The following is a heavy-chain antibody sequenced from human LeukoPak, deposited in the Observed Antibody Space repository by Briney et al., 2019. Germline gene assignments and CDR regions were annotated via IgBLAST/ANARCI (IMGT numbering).Heavy chain of an antibody. CDR1: GFTFSSYS. D-gene: IGHD3-10*01. CDR2: ISSSSSTI. CDR3: ARDSFNYYGSGSYFKDFDY. V-gene: IGHV3-48*02. J-gene: IGHJ4*02. Sequence: GGSLRLSCAASGFTFSSYSMNWVRQAPGEGLEWVSYISSSSSTIYYADSVKGRFTISRDNAKNSLYLQMNSLRDEDTAVYYCARDSFNYYGSGSYFKDFDYWGQGTLVTVSS.